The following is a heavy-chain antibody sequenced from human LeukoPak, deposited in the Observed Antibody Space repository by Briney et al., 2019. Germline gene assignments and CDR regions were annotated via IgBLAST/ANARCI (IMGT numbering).Heavy chain of an antibody. CDR2: INWNGGST. V-gene: IGHV3-20*01. CDR1: GFTFDDYG. D-gene: IGHD6-13*01. CDR3: ARDKGVVAAAGFPLDY. J-gene: IGHJ4*02. Sequence: GRSLRLSCAASGFTFDDYGMSWVRQAPGKGLEWVSGINWNGGSTGYADSVKGRFTISRDNAKNSLYLQMNSLRAEDTALYHCARDKGVVAAAGFPLDYWGQGTLVTVSS.